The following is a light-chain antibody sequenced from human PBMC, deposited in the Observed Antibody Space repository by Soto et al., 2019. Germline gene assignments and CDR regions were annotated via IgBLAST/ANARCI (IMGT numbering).Light chain of an antibody. CDR3: QLYKDYSWT. J-gene: IGKJ1*01. CDR1: QSIGLW. Sequence: IPMTQSPSTLSASVGDRVAITCRASQSIGLWLAWYQKKPGKAPRFLIYKASTLQTGVPSRFSGSGPGTEFPLTIRSLQPDDFAVYSCQLYKDYSWTFGQGNKLDIK. CDR2: KAS. V-gene: IGKV1-5*03.